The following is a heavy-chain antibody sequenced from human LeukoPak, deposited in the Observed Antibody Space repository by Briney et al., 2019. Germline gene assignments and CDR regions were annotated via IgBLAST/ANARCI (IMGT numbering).Heavy chain of an antibody. J-gene: IGHJ4*02. V-gene: IGHV3-23*01. Sequence: PGGSLRLSCAASGFTFSNDAMSWVRQVPGKGLEWVSAISNSGGSTYYADSVKGRFTISRDNSKNTLYLQMNSLRAEDTAAYYCAKGGGSWYFDYWGQGTLVTVSS. D-gene: IGHD2-15*01. CDR1: GFTFSNDA. CDR2: ISNSGGST. CDR3: AKGGGSWYFDY.